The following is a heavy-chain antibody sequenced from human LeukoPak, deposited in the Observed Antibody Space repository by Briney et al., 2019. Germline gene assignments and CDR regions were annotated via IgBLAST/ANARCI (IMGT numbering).Heavy chain of an antibody. V-gene: IGHV3-23*01. CDR2: ISGSGGST. D-gene: IGHD1-26*01. J-gene: IGHJ5*02. CDR1: GFIFTGYF. Sequence: GGSLRLSCAASGFIFTGYFMSWVRQAPGKGLEWVSAISGSGGSTYYADSVKGWFTISRDNSKNTLYLQMNSLRAEDTAVYYCAKGEWDRAVPFDPWGQGTLVTVSS. CDR3: AKGEWDRAVPFDP.